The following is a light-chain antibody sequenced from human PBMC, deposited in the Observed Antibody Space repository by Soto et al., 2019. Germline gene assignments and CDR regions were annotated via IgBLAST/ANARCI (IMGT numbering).Light chain of an antibody. CDR2: DVS. Sequence: QSALPQPDSVSGSPGQSITISCTGTSSDVGGYNYVSWYQQHPGKAPKLMIYDVSNRPSGVSNRFSGSKSGNTASLTISGLQAEDEADYYCSSYTSSSVVFGGGTKVTVL. CDR3: SSYTSSSVV. J-gene: IGLJ2*01. CDR1: SSDVGGYNY. V-gene: IGLV2-14*01.